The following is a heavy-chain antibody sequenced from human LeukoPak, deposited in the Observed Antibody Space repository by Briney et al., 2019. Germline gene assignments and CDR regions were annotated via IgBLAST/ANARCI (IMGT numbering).Heavy chain of an antibody. D-gene: IGHD2-2*01. CDR3: ARSALGYCSSTSCYGFDY. Sequence: PSETLSLTCTVSGGSISSGGYYWSWIRQHPGKGLEWIGYIYYSGSTYYNPSLKSRVTISVDTSKNQFSLKLSSVTAADTAVYYCARSALGYCSSTSCYGFDYWGQGTLVTVSS. V-gene: IGHV4-31*03. CDR2: IYYSGST. J-gene: IGHJ4*02. CDR1: GGSISSGGYY.